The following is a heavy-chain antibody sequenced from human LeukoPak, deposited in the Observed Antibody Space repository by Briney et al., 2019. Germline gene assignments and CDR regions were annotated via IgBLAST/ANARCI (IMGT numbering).Heavy chain of an antibody. CDR3: ARDFQYETGAFDI. CDR1: GGSISSSSYY. J-gene: IGHJ3*02. CDR2: IYYSGST. D-gene: IGHD1-14*01. Sequence: SETLSLTCTVSGGSISSSSYYWGWIRQPPGKGLEWIGSIYYSGSTYYNPSLKSRVTISVDTSKNQFSLKLSSVTAADTAVYYCARDFQYETGAFDIWGQGTMVTVSS. V-gene: IGHV4-39*07.